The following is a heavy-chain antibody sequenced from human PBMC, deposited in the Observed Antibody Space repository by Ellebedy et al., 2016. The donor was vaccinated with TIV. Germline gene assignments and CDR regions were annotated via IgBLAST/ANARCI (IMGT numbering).Heavy chain of an antibody. D-gene: IGHD6-13*01. V-gene: IGHV1-18*04. Sequence: AASVKVSCKASGYTFSNSDITWVRPAPGQGLEWMGWISLSTGNTNYAQEFQDRVTMTTDTSTTTAFMEVRNLRSDDTAIYYCARLMYTTNWYTFGYWGQGTLVTVSS. CDR2: ISLSTGNT. CDR1: GYTFSNSD. CDR3: ARLMYTTNWYTFGY. J-gene: IGHJ4*02.